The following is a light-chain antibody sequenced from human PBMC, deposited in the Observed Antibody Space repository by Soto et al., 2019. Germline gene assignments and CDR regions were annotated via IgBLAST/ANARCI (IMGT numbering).Light chain of an antibody. CDR1: QAISSH. CDR3: QQYVNFVWT. CDR2: GSS. V-gene: IGKV1D-8*03. Sequence: VIWMTQSPSLLSVSIGDRVNISCRLSQAISSHLAWYQQRPGNAPHLLIYGSSSLYTGVPSRFSGSGSGTDFTLTISRLEPEDVAVYYCQQYVNFVWTFGQGTKV. J-gene: IGKJ1*01.